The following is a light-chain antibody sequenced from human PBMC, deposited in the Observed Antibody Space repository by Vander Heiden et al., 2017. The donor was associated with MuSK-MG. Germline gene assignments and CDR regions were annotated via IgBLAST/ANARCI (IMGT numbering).Light chain of an antibody. J-gene: IGLJ2*01. Sequence: SYVLTQPPSVSVAPGKTASITCGGNDIGTKSVHWYQQKPGQAPVLVISFDRDRPSGIPERFSGSNSGNTATLTISRVAAGDEADYYCQVWDSISAHVVFGGGTQLTVL. V-gene: IGLV3-21*01. CDR2: FDR. CDR3: QVWDSISAHVV. CDR1: DIGTKS.